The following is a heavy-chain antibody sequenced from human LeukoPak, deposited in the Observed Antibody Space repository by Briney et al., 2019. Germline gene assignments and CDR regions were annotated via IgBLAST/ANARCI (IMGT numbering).Heavy chain of an antibody. J-gene: IGHJ4*02. D-gene: IGHD2-2*01. CDR2: INPNSGDT. V-gene: IGHV1-2*06. CDR1: GYTFTGYH. Sequence: GASVKVSCKASGYTFTGYHMHWVRQAPGQGLEWMGRINPNSGDTNYAQKFQGGVTMTRDTSISTAYMDLSRLRSDDTAVYYCARDYCSSTSCLFDYWGQGTLVTVSS. CDR3: ARDYCSSTSCLFDY.